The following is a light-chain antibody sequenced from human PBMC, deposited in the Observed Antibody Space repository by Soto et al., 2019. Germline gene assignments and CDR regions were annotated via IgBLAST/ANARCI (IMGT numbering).Light chain of an antibody. CDR2: GAS. V-gene: IGKV3-20*01. CDR1: QSISNNF. J-gene: IGKJ1*01. Sequence: EIVLTQSPGTLSLSPGESAALSCRASQSISNNFLAWYQRKPGQAPRLLISGASYRATDIPYRFSGSGSGTDFTLTITRLEPDDFAVYYCQQYGGSPPTFGQGTTVEVK. CDR3: QQYGGSPPT.